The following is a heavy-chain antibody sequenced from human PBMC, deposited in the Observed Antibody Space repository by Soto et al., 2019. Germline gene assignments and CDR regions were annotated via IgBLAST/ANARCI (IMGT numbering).Heavy chain of an antibody. D-gene: IGHD1-7*01. CDR2: IYYSGST. CDR3: ASERTGTTSNFDY. CDR1: GGSISSSSYY. Sequence: QLQLQESGPGLVKPSETLSLTCTVSGGSISSSSYYWGWIRQPPGKGLEWIGRIYYSGSTYYNPSLKSRVTISVDTSKNQVSLKLSSVTAADTAVYYCASERTGTTSNFDYWGQGTLVTVSS. V-gene: IGHV4-39*01. J-gene: IGHJ4*02.